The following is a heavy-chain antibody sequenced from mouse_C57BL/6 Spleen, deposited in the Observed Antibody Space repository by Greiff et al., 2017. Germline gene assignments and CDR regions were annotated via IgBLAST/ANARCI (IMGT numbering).Heavy chain of an antibody. J-gene: IGHJ3*01. CDR3: AGGYGSRRFAY. V-gene: IGHV1-53*01. D-gene: IGHD1-1*01. Sequence: VQLQQSGTELVKPGASVKLSCKASGYTFTSYWMHWVKQRPGQGLEWIGNINPSNGGTNYNEKFKGKDTLTADKSSSTAYMQRSSLTTEDAAVYYCAGGYGSRRFAYWGQGTLVTVSA. CDR1: GYTFTSYW. CDR2: INPSNGGT.